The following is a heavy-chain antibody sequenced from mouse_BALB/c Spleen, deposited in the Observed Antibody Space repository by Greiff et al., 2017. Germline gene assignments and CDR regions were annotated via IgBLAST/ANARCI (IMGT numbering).Heavy chain of an antibody. J-gene: IGHJ4*01. V-gene: IGHV5-9-4*01. CDR3: AREKEAMDY. Sequence: EVQGVESGGGLVKPGGSLKLSCAASGFTFSSYAMSWVRQSPEKRLEWVAEISSGGSYTYYPDTVTGRFTISRDNAKNTLYLEMSSLRSEDTAMYYCAREKEAMDYWGQGTSVTVSS. CDR2: ISSGGSYT. CDR1: GFTFSSYA.